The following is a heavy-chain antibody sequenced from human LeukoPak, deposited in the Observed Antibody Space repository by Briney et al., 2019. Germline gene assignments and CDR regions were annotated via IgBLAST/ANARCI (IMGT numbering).Heavy chain of an antibody. V-gene: IGHV3-48*04. CDR1: GFTFSSYS. Sequence: GGSLRLSCAASGFTFSSYSMNWVRQAPGKGLEWVSYISSSSSTIYYADSVKGRFSISRDNANNSLYLQMNSLRAEDTAVYYCVRDSGSSYGYYFLHWGQGTLVTVSS. CDR3: VRDSGSSYGYYFLH. J-gene: IGHJ1*01. D-gene: IGHD1-26*01. CDR2: ISSSSSTI.